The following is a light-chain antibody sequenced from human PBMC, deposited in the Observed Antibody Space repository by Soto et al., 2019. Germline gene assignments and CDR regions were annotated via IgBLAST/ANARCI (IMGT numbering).Light chain of an antibody. V-gene: IGKV1-33*01. Sequence: DIQMTQSPSSLSASVGDRVTITCQASQDISNYLNWYQQKPGKAPKLLIYDASNLETGVPSRFSGSGSGTDFTFTISSLQPEDIATYYCQQTYRSPFTFGPGTKVDVK. CDR3: QQTYRSPFT. CDR2: DAS. CDR1: QDISNY. J-gene: IGKJ3*01.